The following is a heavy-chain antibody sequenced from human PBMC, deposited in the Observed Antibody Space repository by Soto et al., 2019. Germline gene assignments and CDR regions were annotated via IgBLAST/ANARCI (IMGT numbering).Heavy chain of an antibody. CDR3: ARVSAAGYYYYYGMDV. CDR2: LIPIFGTA. Sequence: QVQLVQSGAEVKKPGSSVKVSCKASGGTFSSYAISWVRQAPGQGLEWMGGLIPIFGTANYAQRFQGRVTIPADESTSTAYMDLSSLRSEDTAVYYCARVSAAGYYYYYGMDVWGQGTTVTVSS. V-gene: IGHV1-69*01. J-gene: IGHJ6*02. CDR1: GGTFSSYA. D-gene: IGHD6-13*01.